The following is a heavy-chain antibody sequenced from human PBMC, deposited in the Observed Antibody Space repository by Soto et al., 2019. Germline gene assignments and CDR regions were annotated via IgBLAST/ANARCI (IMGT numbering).Heavy chain of an antibody. J-gene: IGHJ2*01. CDR1: GFVFSGYA. V-gene: IGHV3-23*01. D-gene: IGHD1-26*01. CDR2: ISNGAGSST. Sequence: EVQLLESGGGLVQLGGSLRLSCAASGFVFSGYAMTWVRQTPGKGLEWVSSISNGAGSSTYYADSVKGRFTISRDNSKNTVLLQMNSLRAEDAAVYYCAKKRGATGNWFFDLWGRGNLVTVSS. CDR3: AKKRGATGNWFFDL.